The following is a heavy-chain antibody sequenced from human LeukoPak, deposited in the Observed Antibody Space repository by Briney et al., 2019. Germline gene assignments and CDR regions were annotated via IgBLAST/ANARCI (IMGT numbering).Heavy chain of an antibody. Sequence: ASVKVSCKASGYTFTSYGISWVRQAPGQGLEWMGWISAYNGNTNYAQKFQGRVTMTRNTSISTAYMELSSLRSEDTAVYYCARSPSGWSLNWFDPWGQGTLVTVSS. D-gene: IGHD6-19*01. CDR2: ISAYNGNT. J-gene: IGHJ5*02. CDR1: GYTFTSYG. V-gene: IGHV1-18*01. CDR3: ARSPSGWSLNWFDP.